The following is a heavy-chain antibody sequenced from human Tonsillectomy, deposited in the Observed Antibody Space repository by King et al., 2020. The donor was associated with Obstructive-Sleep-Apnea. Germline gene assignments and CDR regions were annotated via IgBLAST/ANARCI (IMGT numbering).Heavy chain of an antibody. V-gene: IGHV3-23*04. CDR3: AIDLGSSGHSPGDGMDV. Sequence: VQLVESGGGLVQPGGSVRLSCAASGFTFSTYAMNWVRQAPGKGLEWVSDIGGSGARTYYADSVKGRFTISRDNSKNPLYLQMNNLRAEDTAVYYCAIDLGSSGHSPGDGMDVWGPGTTVTVSS. CDR2: IGGSGART. CDR1: GFTFSTYA. D-gene: IGHD5-18*01. J-gene: IGHJ6*02.